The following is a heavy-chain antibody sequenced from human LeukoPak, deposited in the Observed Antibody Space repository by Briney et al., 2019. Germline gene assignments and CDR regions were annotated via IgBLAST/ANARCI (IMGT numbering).Heavy chain of an antibody. CDR3: ARDGGAAAGY. D-gene: IGHD6-13*01. V-gene: IGHV3-66*01. CDR2: MYRGGST. J-gene: IGHJ4*02. CDR1: GFTFSSYS. Sequence: GGSLRLSCAASGFTFSSYSMNWVRQAPGEGLEWVSVMYRGGSTYYADSVQGRFTMSRDNSKNTLYLQMNSLRAEDTAVYYCARDGGAAAGYWGQGTLVTVSS.